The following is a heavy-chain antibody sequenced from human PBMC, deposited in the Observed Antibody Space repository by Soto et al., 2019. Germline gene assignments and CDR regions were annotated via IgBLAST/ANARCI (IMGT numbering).Heavy chain of an antibody. J-gene: IGHJ4*02. CDR3: AREKEMYYDILTGPMTPGY. Sequence: GESLKISCAASGFTFSSYWMHWVRQAPGKGLVWVSRINSDGSSTSYADSVKGRFTISRDNAKNTLYLQMNSLRAEDTAVYYCAREKEMYYDILTGPMTPGYWGQGTLVTVSS. CDR1: GFTFSSYW. CDR2: INSDGSST. D-gene: IGHD3-9*01. V-gene: IGHV3-74*01.